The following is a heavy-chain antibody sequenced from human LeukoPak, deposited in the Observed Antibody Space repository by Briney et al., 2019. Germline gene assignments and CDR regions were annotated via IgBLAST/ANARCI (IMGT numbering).Heavy chain of an antibody. CDR1: GGSISSFY. J-gene: IGHJ6*03. Sequence: PSETLSLTCTVSGGSISSFYWSWIRQPPGKGLERIGYIYYSGSTNYNPSLKSRVTISVDTSKNHFSLKLSSVTAADTAVYYCAREDYYYYMDVWGKGTTVTVSS. CDR3: AREDYYYYMDV. CDR2: IYYSGST. V-gene: IGHV4-59*01.